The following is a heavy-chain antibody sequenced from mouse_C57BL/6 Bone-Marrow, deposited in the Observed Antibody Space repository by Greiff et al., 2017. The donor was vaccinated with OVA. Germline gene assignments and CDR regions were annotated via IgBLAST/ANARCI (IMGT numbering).Heavy chain of an antibody. J-gene: IGHJ2*01. Sequence: QVQLQQSGAELARPGASVKKSCKASGYTFTSYTIHWVKQRPGQGLEWIGYIDPTNDYTNYNQKFKGKATLTADKSSSTAYMQLSSLTSEDSAVYYCTRGYYFDYWGQGTTLTVSS. CDR2: IDPTNDYT. CDR1: GYTFTSYT. V-gene: IGHV1-4*01. CDR3: TRGYYFDY.